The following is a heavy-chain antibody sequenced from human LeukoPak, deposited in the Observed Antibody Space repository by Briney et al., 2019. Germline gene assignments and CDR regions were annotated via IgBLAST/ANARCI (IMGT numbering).Heavy chain of an antibody. Sequence: PSETLSLTCTVSGGSISSSSYYWGWIRQPPGKGLEWIGSIYYSGSTYYNPTLKSRVTISVDTSKNQFSLKLSSVTAADTAVYYCARDYGIAAAGYYFDYWGQGTLVTVSS. CDR3: ARDYGIAAAGYYFDY. CDR2: IYYSGST. V-gene: IGHV4-39*07. CDR1: GGSISSSSYY. J-gene: IGHJ4*02. D-gene: IGHD6-13*01.